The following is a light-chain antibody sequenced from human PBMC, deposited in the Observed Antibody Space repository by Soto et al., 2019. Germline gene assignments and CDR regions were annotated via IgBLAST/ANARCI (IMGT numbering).Light chain of an antibody. CDR2: GAS. Sequence: EIVLTQSPCTLSLSPGERATLSCRASQSVSSSWLAWYQQKPGQAPRLLIYGASSRAPGIPGRFSGSGSGTDFTLTISRLEPDDFAVYYCLQYGTSPNTFGQVTKLQIK. V-gene: IGKV3-20*01. J-gene: IGKJ2*01. CDR3: LQYGTSPNT. CDR1: QSVSSSW.